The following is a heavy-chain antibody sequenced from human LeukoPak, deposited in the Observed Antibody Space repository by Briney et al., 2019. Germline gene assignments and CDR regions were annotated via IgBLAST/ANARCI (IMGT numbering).Heavy chain of an antibody. CDR1: GGSISSSNW. D-gene: IGHD2-15*01. J-gene: IGHJ5*02. CDR2: IYHSGST. V-gene: IGHV4-4*02. Sequence: PSGTLSLTCAVSGGSISSSNWWSWVRQPPGKGLEWIGEIYHSGSTYYNPSLNSRVTISVDTSKNQFSLKLSSVTAADTAVYYCAREVRFCTGDTCYRWFDPWGQGTLVTVSS. CDR3: AREVRFCTGDTCYRWFDP.